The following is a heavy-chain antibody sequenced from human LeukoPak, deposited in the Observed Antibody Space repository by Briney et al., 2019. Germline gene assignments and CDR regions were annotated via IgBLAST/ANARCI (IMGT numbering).Heavy chain of an antibody. V-gene: IGHV4-34*01. D-gene: IGHD3-10*01. CDR3: ARGGRFGRFDY. Sequence: PSATLSLTCAVYGGSFSGYYWSWIRQPPGKGLEWIGEINHSGSTNYNPSLKSRVTISVDTSKNQFSLKLSSVTAADTAVYYCARGGRFGRFDYWGQGTLVTVSS. J-gene: IGHJ4*02. CDR2: INHSGST. CDR1: GGSFSGYY.